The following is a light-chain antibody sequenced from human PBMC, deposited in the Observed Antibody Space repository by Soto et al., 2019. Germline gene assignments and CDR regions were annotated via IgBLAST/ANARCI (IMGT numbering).Light chain of an antibody. Sequence: AIRMTQSPSSLSASTGARVTITCRASQGISSYLAWYQQKPGKAPKLLIYAASTLQSGVPSRFSGSGSGTDFTLTISGLQSEDFATYYCQQYYSYPITFGQGTRLE. CDR2: AAS. V-gene: IGKV1-8*01. CDR1: QGISSY. J-gene: IGKJ5*01. CDR3: QQYYSYPIT.